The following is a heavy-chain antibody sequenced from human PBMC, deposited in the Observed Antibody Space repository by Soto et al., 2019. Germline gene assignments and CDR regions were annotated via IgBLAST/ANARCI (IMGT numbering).Heavy chain of an antibody. CDR3: ARTDCSGGSCYGYYYYYMDV. Sequence: EVQLVESGGGVVRPGGSLRLSCAASGFTFDDYGMSWVRQAPGKGLEWVSGINWNGGSTGYADSVKGRFTISRDNAKNSLYLQMNSLRAEDTALYHCARTDCSGGSCYGYYYYYMDVWGKGTTVTVSS. J-gene: IGHJ6*03. V-gene: IGHV3-20*01. D-gene: IGHD2-15*01. CDR1: GFTFDDYG. CDR2: INWNGGST.